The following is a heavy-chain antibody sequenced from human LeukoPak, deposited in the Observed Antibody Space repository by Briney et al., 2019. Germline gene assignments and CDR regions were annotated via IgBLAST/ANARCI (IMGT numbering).Heavy chain of an antibody. J-gene: IGHJ5*01. CDR2: IYLGDSDT. Sequence: GESLKISCKGSGYSFPNYWIGWVRQMPGKGLEWMGLIYLGDSDTRYSPSFQGHVTISADKSINTAYLQWSSLKASDTAMYYCARLHGSETFLSYSWFDSWGQGTLVTVSS. V-gene: IGHV5-51*01. CDR3: ARLHGSETFLSYSWFDS. D-gene: IGHD3-10*01. CDR1: GYSFPNYW.